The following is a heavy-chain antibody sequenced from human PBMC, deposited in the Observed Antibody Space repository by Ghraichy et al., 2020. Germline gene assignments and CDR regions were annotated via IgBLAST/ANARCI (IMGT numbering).Heavy chain of an antibody. CDR1: GFTFSSYP. CDR2: IIASGTTT. V-gene: IGHV3-23*01. CDR3: AKFDGYNVLDH. J-gene: IGHJ4*02. Sequence: ESLNISCKASGFTFSSYPMNWVRQAPGKGLEWVSAIIASGTTTYYADSVKGRLTISRDNSKNTLYLQMNSLRAEDTALYYCAKFDGYNVLDHWGQGTLVTVSS. D-gene: IGHD5-24*01.